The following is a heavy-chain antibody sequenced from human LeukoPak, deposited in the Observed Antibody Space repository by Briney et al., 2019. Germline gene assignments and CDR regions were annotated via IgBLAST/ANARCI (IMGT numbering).Heavy chain of an antibody. D-gene: IGHD3-10*01. CDR1: GGSISSYY. Sequence: NPSETLSLTCTVSGGSISSYYWSWIRQPAGKGLEWIGRIYTSGSTNYNPSLKSRVTMSVDTSKNQFPLKLSSVTAADTAVYYCAREAITMVRGVTFNWFDPWGQGTLVTVSS. CDR3: AREAITMVRGVTFNWFDP. J-gene: IGHJ5*02. CDR2: IYTSGST. V-gene: IGHV4-4*07.